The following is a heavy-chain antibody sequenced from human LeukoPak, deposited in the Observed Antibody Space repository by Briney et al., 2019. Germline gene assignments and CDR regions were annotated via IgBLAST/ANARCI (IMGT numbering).Heavy chain of an antibody. V-gene: IGHV1-69*01. CDR2: IIPIFGTA. D-gene: IGHD3-10*01. J-gene: IGHJ4*02. Sequence: SVKVSCKASGGTFSSYAISWVRQAPGQGLEWMGGIIPIFGTANYAQKFQGRATITADESTSTAYMELSSLRSEDTAVYYCARGQADRLYGSGSYYFDYWGQGTLVTVSS. CDR1: GGTFSSYA. CDR3: ARGQADRLYGSGSYYFDY.